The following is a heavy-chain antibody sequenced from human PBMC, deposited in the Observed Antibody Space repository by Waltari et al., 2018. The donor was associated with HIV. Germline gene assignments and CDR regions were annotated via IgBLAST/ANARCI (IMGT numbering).Heavy chain of an antibody. CDR2: TYYRSKWYN. CDR3: VRDWWKDAYYYSGMDV. J-gene: IGHJ6*02. Sequence: QVQLQQSGPGLVKPSQTPPLTCAISGDSGSRHSSAWNWIRQSPSRGLEWLGRTYYRSKWYNDYAVSVKGRITINPDTSKNQFSLQLNSVTPEDTAVYYCVRDWWKDAYYYSGMDVWGQGTTVTVSS. D-gene: IGHD1-1*01. V-gene: IGHV6-1*01. CDR1: GDSGSRHSSA.